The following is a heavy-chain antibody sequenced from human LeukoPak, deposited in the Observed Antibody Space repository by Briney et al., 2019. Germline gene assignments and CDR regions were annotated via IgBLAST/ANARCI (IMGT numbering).Heavy chain of an antibody. V-gene: IGHV4-39*01. CDR1: GASFSSSTYY. CDR3: ARHAGGIAAAGTRPFDY. J-gene: IGHJ4*02. Sequence: ASETLSLTCTVSGASFSSSTYYWGWIRQPPGKGLEWIGSIYYSGSTYYNPSLKSRVTKPVDTSKNQFSLKLSSVTAADTAVYYCARHAGGIAAAGTRPFDYWGQGTLVTVSS. CDR2: IYYSGST. D-gene: IGHD6-13*01.